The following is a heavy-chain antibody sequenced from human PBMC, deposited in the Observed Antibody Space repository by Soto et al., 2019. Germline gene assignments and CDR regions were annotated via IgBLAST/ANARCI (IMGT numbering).Heavy chain of an antibody. CDR1: GYTFTSYG. Sequence: QVQLVQSGAEVKKPGASVKVSCKASGYTFTSYGISWVRQAPGQGLEWMGWISAYNGNTNYAQKLQGRVTMTTDTSTSTAYMELRSLRSDDTAVYYCARDKAVITVVTRVYYYYYGMDVWGQGTTVTVSS. V-gene: IGHV1-18*01. D-gene: IGHD2-21*02. CDR2: ISAYNGNT. CDR3: ARDKAVITVVTRVYYYYYGMDV. J-gene: IGHJ6*02.